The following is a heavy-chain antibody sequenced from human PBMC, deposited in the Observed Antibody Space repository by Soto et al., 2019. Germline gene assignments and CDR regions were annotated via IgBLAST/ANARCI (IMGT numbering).Heavy chain of an antibody. J-gene: IGHJ4*02. CDR1: GFTFGDYA. CDR3: TSEISPIVVVPAAFDY. D-gene: IGHD2-2*01. V-gene: IGHV3-49*04. CDR2: IRSKAYGGTT. Sequence: GGSLRLSCTASGFTFGDYAMSWVRQAPGKGLEWVGFIRSKAYGGTTEYAASVKGRFTISRDDSKSIAYLQMNSLKTEDTAVYYCTSEISPIVVVPAAFDYWGQGTLVTVSS.